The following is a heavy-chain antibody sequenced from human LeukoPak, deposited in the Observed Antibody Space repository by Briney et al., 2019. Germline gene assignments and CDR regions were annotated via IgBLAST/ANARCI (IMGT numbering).Heavy chain of an antibody. D-gene: IGHD2-8*01. V-gene: IGHV3-23*01. Sequence: GGSLRLSCAASGFTFSSYAMSWVRQTPGKGLEWVSSIGGGDTHYADSVKGRFTISRDDSRSTVDLQMSSLRAEDTAVYYCAKDGQSFNSMYDYFDSWGQGTLVTVSS. CDR3: AKDGQSFNSMYDYFDS. CDR2: IGGGDT. J-gene: IGHJ4*02. CDR1: GFTFSSYA.